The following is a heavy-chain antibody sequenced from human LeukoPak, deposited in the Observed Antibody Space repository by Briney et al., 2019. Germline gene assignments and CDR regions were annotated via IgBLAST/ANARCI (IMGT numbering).Heavy chain of an antibody. Sequence: GGSLRRSCAASGFTFSSFAMHWVRQAPAQGLEWEAVISYDGTKKYYADSVKGRFTIFRDNSNNTLYLQMNSLRAEDTAVYYCARAYCSSTSCYAPDYWGQGTLVTVSS. CDR3: ARAYCSSTSCYAPDY. CDR1: GFTFSSFA. CDR2: ISYDGTKK. J-gene: IGHJ4*02. V-gene: IGHV3-30*04. D-gene: IGHD2-2*01.